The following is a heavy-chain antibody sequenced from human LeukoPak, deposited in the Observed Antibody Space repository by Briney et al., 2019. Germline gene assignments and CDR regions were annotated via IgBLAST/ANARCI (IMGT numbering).Heavy chain of an antibody. CDR2: INPSGGST. CDR3: ARAILRSGSFDY. J-gene: IGHJ4*02. D-gene: IGHD3-10*01. Sequence: ASVKVSCKASGYTFTSYYVHWVRQAPGEGLEWMGIINPSGGSTIYAQKFQGRVTMTWDMSTSTVYMELSSLRSEDTAVYYCARAILRSGSFDYWGQGTLVTVSS. V-gene: IGHV1-46*01. CDR1: GYTFTSYY.